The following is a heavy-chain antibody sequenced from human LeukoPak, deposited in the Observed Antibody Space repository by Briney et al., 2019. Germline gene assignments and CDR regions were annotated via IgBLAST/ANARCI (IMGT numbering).Heavy chain of an antibody. CDR3: ARGELKYFDL. V-gene: IGHV4-34*01. CDR2: INHSGST. J-gene: IGHJ2*01. CDR1: GGSFSGYY. Sequence: PSETLSLTCAVYGGSFSGYYWSWIRQPPGKGLEWIGEINHSGSTNYNPSLKSRVTISVDTSKNQFSLKLSSVTAADTAVYYCARGELKYFDLWGRGTLVTVSS. D-gene: IGHD1-7*01.